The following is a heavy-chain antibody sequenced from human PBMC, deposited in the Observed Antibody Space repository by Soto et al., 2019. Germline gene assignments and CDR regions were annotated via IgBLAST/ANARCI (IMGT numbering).Heavy chain of an antibody. CDR2: INVYNGNT. D-gene: IGHD3-10*01. Sequence: GASVKVSCKASGYTFTNYGISWVRQAPGQGLEWMGWINVYNGNTKYAQKVQGRVTMTTDTSTSTAYMELRSLRSDDTAAYYCARGVGSGSYYNQYNWFDPWGQGTLVTVSS. V-gene: IGHV1-18*01. J-gene: IGHJ5*02. CDR3: ARGVGSGSYYNQYNWFDP. CDR1: GYTFTNYG.